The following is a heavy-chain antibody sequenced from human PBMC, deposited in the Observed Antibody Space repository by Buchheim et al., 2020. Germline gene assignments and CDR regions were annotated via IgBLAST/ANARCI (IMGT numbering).Heavy chain of an antibody. CDR1: GGSISSYY. V-gene: IGHV4-59*01. Sequence: QVQLQESGPGLVKPSETLSLTCTVSGGSISSYYWSWIRQPPGKGLEWIGYIYYSGSTNYNPSLKSRVTISVDTSKNQFSLNLSSVTAADTAVYYCARVKAIFGVVIGFDYWGQGTL. CDR2: IYYSGST. J-gene: IGHJ4*02. D-gene: IGHD3-3*01. CDR3: ARVKAIFGVVIGFDY.